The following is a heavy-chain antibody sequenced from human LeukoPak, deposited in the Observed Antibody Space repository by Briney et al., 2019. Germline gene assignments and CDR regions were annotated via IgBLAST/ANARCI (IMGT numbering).Heavy chain of an antibody. Sequence: SQTLSLTCTVSAGSISSGDYYWSWIRQPPGKGLEWIGYIYYSGSTYYNPSLKSRVTISVDTSKNQFSLKLSPVTAADTAVYYCARAPPGGYYYNYCDYWGQGTLVTVSS. D-gene: IGHD3-22*01. J-gene: IGHJ4*02. V-gene: IGHV4-30-4*01. CDR1: AGSISSGDYY. CDR3: ARAPPGGYYYNYCDY. CDR2: IYYSGST.